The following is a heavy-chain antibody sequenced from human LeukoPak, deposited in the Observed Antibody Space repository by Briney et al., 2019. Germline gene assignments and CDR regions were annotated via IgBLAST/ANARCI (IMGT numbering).Heavy chain of an antibody. CDR2: ITSGSTTI. CDR3: ARGVAAPWAFDI. CDR1: GFTFSSHS. Sequence: AGGSLRLSCAASGFTFSSHSMNWVRQAPGKGLEWVSYITSGSTTIYYADSVKGRFTISRDNAKNSLYLQMSSPRAEDTAVYHCARGVAAPWAFDIWGQGTVVTVSS. J-gene: IGHJ3*02. V-gene: IGHV3-48*01. D-gene: IGHD2-15*01.